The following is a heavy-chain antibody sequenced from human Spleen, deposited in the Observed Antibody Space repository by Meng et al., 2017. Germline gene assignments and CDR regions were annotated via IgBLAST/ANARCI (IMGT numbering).Heavy chain of an antibody. CDR2: INNSGTT. D-gene: IGHD2-21*02. Sequence: QVQLQQWGAGLLKPSETLSLTCAVYGESFSGYYWSWIRQPPGKGLEWIGGINNSGTTDYNPSLKSRVTMSVATSKQQFSLKLSSVTAADTALYYCRLAYCDSDCGDYWGQGTLVTVSS. V-gene: IGHV4-34*01. J-gene: IGHJ4*02. CDR3: RLAYCDSDCGDY. CDR1: GESFSGYY.